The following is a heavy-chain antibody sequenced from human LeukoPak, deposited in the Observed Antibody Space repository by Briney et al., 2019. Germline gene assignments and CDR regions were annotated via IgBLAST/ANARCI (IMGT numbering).Heavy chain of an antibody. CDR3: AREAAWFGELENYFDY. CDR1: GFTFSSYA. J-gene: IGHJ4*02. Sequence: QTGGSLRLSCAASGFTFSSYAMHWVRQAPGKGLEWVAVISYDGSNKYYADSVKGRFTISRDNSKNTLYLQMNSLRAEDTAVYYCAREAAWFGELENYFDYWGQGTLVTVSS. CDR2: ISYDGSNK. V-gene: IGHV3-30*04. D-gene: IGHD3-10*01.